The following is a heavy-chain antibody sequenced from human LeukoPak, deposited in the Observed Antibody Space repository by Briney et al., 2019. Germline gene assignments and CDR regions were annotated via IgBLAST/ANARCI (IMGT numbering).Heavy chain of an antibody. CDR3: ARGVPSDWDHFDY. D-gene: IGHD3-9*01. CDR1: GYTLTSYY. J-gene: IGHJ4*02. Sequence: ASVKVSCKASGYTLTSYYIHWVRQAPGQGLEWMGIINPSGGSTSYAQKFQGRVTMTRDTSTSTVYMDLSSLRSEDTAVYYCARGVPSDWDHFDYWGQGTLVTVSS. V-gene: IGHV1-46*01. CDR2: INPSGGST.